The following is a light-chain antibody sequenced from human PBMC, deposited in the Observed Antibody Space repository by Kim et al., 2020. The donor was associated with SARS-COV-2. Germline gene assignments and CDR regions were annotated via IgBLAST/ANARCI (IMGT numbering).Light chain of an antibody. V-gene: IGKV3-20*01. CDR1: QSVSSSY. Sequence: STGERATLSCRARQSVSSSYLAWYQQKPGQAPRLLIYGASSRATGIPDRFSGSGSGTDFTLTISRLEPEDFAVYYCQQYGSSPPYSFGQGTKLEI. J-gene: IGKJ2*03. CDR3: QQYGSSPPYS. CDR2: GAS.